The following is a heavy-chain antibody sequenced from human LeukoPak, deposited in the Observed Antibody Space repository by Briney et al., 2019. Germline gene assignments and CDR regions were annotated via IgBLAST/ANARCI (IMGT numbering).Heavy chain of an antibody. CDR3: AVGLQN. CDR1: GFIVSSNY. Sequence: GGSLRLSCAASGFIVSSNYMTWARQAPGEGLEWVSVIHNDGSTYYTDSVKGRFTISRDNSKNTLYLQMNSLRSEDTAVYYCAVGLQNWGQGTLVTVSS. V-gene: IGHV3-53*05. CDR2: IHNDGST. D-gene: IGHD4-11*01. J-gene: IGHJ4*02.